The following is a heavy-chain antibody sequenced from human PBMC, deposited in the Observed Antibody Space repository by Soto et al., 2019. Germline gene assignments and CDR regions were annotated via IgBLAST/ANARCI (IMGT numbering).Heavy chain of an antibody. J-gene: IGHJ4*02. CDR1: GGSISSSSYY. CDR2: IYFSWST. D-gene: IGHD6-13*01. Sequence: TLSLTCTVSGGSISSSSYYWGWIRQPPGKGLELIGNIYFSWSTNYNPSLKSRVTISVDTSKNQFSLKLSSVTAADTAVYYCARLGHPSSWFDYWGQGTLVTVSS. CDR3: ARLGHPSSWFDY. V-gene: IGHV4-39*07.